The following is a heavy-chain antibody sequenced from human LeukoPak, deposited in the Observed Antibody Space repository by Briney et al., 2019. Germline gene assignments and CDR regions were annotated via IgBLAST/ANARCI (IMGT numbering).Heavy chain of an antibody. CDR2: IIPIFGTA. CDR3: ARDGDSSGSWAPEGFDY. J-gene: IGHJ4*02. D-gene: IGHD3-22*01. V-gene: IGHV1-69*05. CDR1: GGTFSSYA. Sequence: ASVKVSCKASGGTFSSYAISWVRQAPGQGLEWMGGIIPIFGTANYAQKFQGRVTMTRDTSTSTVYMELSSLRSEDTAVYYCARDGDSSGSWAPEGFDYWGQGTLVTVSS.